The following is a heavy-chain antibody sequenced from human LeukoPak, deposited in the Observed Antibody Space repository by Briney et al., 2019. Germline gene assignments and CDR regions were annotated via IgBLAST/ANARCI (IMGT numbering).Heavy chain of an antibody. V-gene: IGHV4-34*01. CDR1: GGSFSGFY. J-gene: IGHJ5*02. Sequence: SETLSLTCSVYGGSFSGFYRNWIRQPPGEGLEWIGEINHSGSTNYNPSLKSRVTISVDTSKNQFSLKLSSVTAADTAVYYCVRKGTALATYWFDPWGQGTPVTVSS. D-gene: IGHD5-18*01. CDR2: INHSGST. CDR3: VRKGTALATYWFDP.